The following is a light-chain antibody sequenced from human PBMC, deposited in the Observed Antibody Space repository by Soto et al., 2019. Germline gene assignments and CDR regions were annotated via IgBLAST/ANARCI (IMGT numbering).Light chain of an antibody. V-gene: IGKV1-9*01. J-gene: IGKJ3*01. Sequence: DIQLTQSPSFLSASVGDRVTITCRASQDISTYLAWYEQKPGKAPKLLISSASTLQSGHPSRFSGHVSGTEFTLTISSLQPDDLATYRCQQTNTFPFTFGPGTTLDIK. CDR3: QQTNTFPFT. CDR2: SAS. CDR1: QDISTY.